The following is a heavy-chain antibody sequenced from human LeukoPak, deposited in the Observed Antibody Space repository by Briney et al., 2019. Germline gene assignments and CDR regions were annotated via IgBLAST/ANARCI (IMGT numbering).Heavy chain of an antibody. J-gene: IGHJ4*02. V-gene: IGHV3-23*01. D-gene: IGHD6-19*01. CDR2: ISGSGGST. CDR1: GFTFSSYA. Sequence: AGGSLRLSCAASGFTFSSYAMSWVRQAPGEGLEWVSAISGSGGSTYYADSVKGRFTISRDNSKNTLYLQMNSLRAEDTAVYYCAKGQTLAVAGMIYWGQGTLVTVSS. CDR3: AKGQTLAVAGMIY.